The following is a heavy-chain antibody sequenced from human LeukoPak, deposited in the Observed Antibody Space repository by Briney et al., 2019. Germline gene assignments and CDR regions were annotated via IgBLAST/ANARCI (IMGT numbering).Heavy chain of an antibody. Sequence: PGGSLRLSCAASGFTFSSYAMSWVRQAPGKGLEWVSAISGSGDSTYYGDSVKGRFTISRDNSKNTLYLQMNSLRAEDTAVYYCAKQRYYYDSRGYYFDYWGQGTLVTVSS. CDR1: GFTFSSYA. CDR2: ISGSGDST. V-gene: IGHV3-23*01. D-gene: IGHD3-22*01. CDR3: AKQRYYYDSRGYYFDY. J-gene: IGHJ4*02.